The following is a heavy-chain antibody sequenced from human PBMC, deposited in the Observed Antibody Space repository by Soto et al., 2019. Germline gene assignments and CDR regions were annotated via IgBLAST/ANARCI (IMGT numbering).Heavy chain of an antibody. CDR3: ATASGYCSGGSCYSGDYYYYYMDV. CDR2: FDPEDGET. D-gene: IGHD2-15*01. J-gene: IGHJ6*03. V-gene: IGHV1-24*01. Sequence: ASVTVSCQVSGYTLTDLSMHWVRQAPGKGLEWMGGFDPEDGETIYAQKFQGRVTMTEDTSTDTAYMELSSLRSEDTAVYYCATASGYCSGGSCYSGDYYYYYMDVWGKGTTVTVSS. CDR1: GYTLTDLS.